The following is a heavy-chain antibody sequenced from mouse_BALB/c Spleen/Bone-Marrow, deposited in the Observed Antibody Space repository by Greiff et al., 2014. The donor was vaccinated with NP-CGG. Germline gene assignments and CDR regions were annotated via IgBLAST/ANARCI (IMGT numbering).Heavy chain of an antibody. CDR2: IWGGGST. CDR1: GFSLTDYG. Sequence: VQLVESGPGLVAPSQSLSITCTVSGFSLTDYGVSWIRQPPGKGLEWLGVIWGGGSTYYNSALKSRLNISKDNSKSQVFLKMNSLQTVDTAMYYCAKLGRSYYYFDVWGAGTTVTVSS. V-gene: IGHV2-6-5*01. CDR3: AKLGRSYYYFDV. D-gene: IGHD1-1*01. J-gene: IGHJ1*01.